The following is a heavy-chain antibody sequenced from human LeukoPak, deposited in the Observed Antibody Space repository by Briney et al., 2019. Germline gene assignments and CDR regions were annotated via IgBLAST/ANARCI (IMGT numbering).Heavy chain of an antibody. CDR3: SRESGAFSPFGY. Sequence: SETLSLTCGVSGGSISSTNWWSWVRQPPGQGLEWIGEISLSGVTNYNPSLKSRVTMSLDRSKNHLSLTLHSVAATATALYYCSRESGAFSPFGYWGQGTLVTVSS. CDR2: ISLSGVT. CDR1: GGSISSTNW. V-gene: IGHV4-4*02. D-gene: IGHD1-26*01. J-gene: IGHJ4*02.